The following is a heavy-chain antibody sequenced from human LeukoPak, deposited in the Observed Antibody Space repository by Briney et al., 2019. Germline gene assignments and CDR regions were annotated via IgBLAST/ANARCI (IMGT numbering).Heavy chain of an antibody. Sequence: KSSETLSLPCTVSGGSIGSGSYYWSWIRQPAGRGLEWIGRIYTSGSTNYNPSLKSRVTLSVDTPKNQFSLKLSSVTAADTAVYYCARDLDDYYDSSEHWFDPWGQGTLVTVSS. J-gene: IGHJ5*02. CDR1: GGSIGSGSYY. CDR2: IYTSGST. V-gene: IGHV4-61*02. CDR3: ARDLDDYYDSSEHWFDP. D-gene: IGHD3-22*01.